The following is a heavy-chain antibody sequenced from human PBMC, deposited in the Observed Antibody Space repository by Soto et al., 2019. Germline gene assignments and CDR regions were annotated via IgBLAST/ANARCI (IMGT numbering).Heavy chain of an antibody. V-gene: IGHV1-3*01. Sequence: ASVKVSCKASGYTFTSYAMHWVRQAPGQRLEWMGWINAGNGNTKYSQKFQGRVTITRDTSASTAYMELSSLRSEDTAVYYCARDVDSYGYLDYWGQGTLVTVSS. CDR1: GYTFTSYA. J-gene: IGHJ4*02. CDR3: ARDVDSYGYLDY. D-gene: IGHD5-18*01. CDR2: INAGNGNT.